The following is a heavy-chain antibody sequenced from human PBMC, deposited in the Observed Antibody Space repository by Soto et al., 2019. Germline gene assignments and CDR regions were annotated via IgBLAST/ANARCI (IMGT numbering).Heavy chain of an antibody. V-gene: IGHV1-2*02. D-gene: IGHD6-19*01. J-gene: IGHJ6*02. CDR2: INPNSGGT. Sequence: GASVKVSCKAYGYTFTGYYVHWVRQAPGQGLEWMGWINPNSGGTNYAQKFQGRVTMTRDTSISTAYMELSRLRSDDTAVYYCASMYSSGWLYYYYYGMDVGGQGTTVTVSS. CDR3: ASMYSSGWLYYYYYGMDV. CDR1: GYTFTGYY.